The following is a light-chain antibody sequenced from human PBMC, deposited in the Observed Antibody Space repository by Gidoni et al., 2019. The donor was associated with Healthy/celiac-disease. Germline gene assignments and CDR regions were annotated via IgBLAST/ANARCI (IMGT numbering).Light chain of an antibody. J-gene: IGKJ1*01. CDR2: AAS. CDR3: QQRYSTLGT. CDR1: QGISSY. Sequence: DSQMTQAPSSLSASVGDRGTITCRASQGISSYLTWYQQKPGKAPKLLIYAASSLHSGVPSMFRGSGSGTDFPLTLSGLQPEDFATYYCQQRYSTLGTFGQGTTVEIK. V-gene: IGKV1-39*01.